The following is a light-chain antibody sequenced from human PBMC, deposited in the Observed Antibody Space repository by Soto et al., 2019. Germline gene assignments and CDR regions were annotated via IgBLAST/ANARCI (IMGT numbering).Light chain of an antibody. CDR2: KES. V-gene: IGKV1-5*03. CDR3: LQDYNYPRT. CDR1: QTMSSG. Sequence: SHLAPAPTILTVSLCAIVHITCRASQTMSSGLAWYQQKPGKAPKLWIYKESTLKSGVPSRFSGSGAGTDFTLTSSSLRHEHSATCDCLQDYNYPRTVGHGTKVDIK. J-gene: IGKJ1*01.